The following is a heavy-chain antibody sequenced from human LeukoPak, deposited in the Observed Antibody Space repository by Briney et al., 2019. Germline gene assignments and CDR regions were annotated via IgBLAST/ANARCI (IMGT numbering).Heavy chain of an antibody. CDR3: ASRYSSGRYHTDRQNWFDP. CDR1: GGSISSSSYY. J-gene: IGHJ5*02. D-gene: IGHD6-19*01. CDR2: IYYSGST. Sequence: SETLSLTCTVSGGSISSSSYYWGWIRQPPGKGLEWIGSIYYSGSTYYNPSLKSRVTISVDTSKNQFSLKLSSVTAADTAVYYCASRYSSGRYHTDRQNWFDPWGQGTLVTVSS. V-gene: IGHV4-39*01.